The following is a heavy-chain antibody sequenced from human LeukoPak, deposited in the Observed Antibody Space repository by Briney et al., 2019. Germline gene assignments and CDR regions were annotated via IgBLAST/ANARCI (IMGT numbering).Heavy chain of an antibody. D-gene: IGHD3-10*01. CDR3: AKDYYGSGSSFDY. CDR1: GFTFSSYS. J-gene: IGHJ4*02. V-gene: IGHV3-21*01. CDR2: ISSSSSYI. Sequence: GGSLRLSCAASGFTFSSYSMNWVRQAPGKGLEWVSSISSSSSYIYYADSVKGRFTISRDNSKNTLYLQMNSLRAEDTAVYYCAKDYYGSGSSFDYWGQGTLVTVSS.